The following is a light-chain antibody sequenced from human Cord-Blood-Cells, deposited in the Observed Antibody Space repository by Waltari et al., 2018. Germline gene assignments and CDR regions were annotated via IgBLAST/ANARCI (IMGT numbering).Light chain of an antibody. Sequence: DIQMTQSPSPLSASVGDRVTITCRASQSISSYLNWYQQKPGKAPKPLIYAASSLQSGVPSRFSGSGSGTDFTLTISSLQPEDFATYYCQQSYSTLYTFGQGTKLEIK. CDR2: AAS. V-gene: IGKV1-39*01. CDR3: QQSYSTLYT. J-gene: IGKJ2*01. CDR1: QSISSY.